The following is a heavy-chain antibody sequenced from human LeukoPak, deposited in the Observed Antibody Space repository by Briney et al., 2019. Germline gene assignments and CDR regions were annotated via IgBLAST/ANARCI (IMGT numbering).Heavy chain of an antibody. CDR3: ARDLRPYCSSTSCYYYYGMDV. Sequence: SETLSLTCTVSGGSISSYYWSWIRQPPGKGLEWIGYIYYSGSSNYNPSLKSRVTISVDTSKNQFSLKLSSVTAADTAVYYCARDLRPYCSSTSCYYYYGMDVWGQGTTVTVSS. J-gene: IGHJ6*02. CDR1: GGSISSYY. V-gene: IGHV4-59*01. D-gene: IGHD2-2*01. CDR2: IYYSGSS.